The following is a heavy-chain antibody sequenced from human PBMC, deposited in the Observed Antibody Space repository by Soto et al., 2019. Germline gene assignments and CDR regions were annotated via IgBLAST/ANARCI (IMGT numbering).Heavy chain of an antibody. J-gene: IGHJ4*02. CDR3: ARATGSNHPFDY. V-gene: IGHV3-66*01. Sequence: GGSLRLSCAASGFTVSSNYMSWVRQAPGKGLEWVSVIYSGGSTTYADSVKGRFTISRDNAKNTLYLQMNSLRAEDTAVYYCARATGSNHPFDYWGQGSLVTVSS. D-gene: IGHD2-2*01. CDR1: GFTVSSNY. CDR2: IYSGGST.